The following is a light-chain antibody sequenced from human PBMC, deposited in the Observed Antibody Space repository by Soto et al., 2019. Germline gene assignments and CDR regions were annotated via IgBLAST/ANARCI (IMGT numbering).Light chain of an antibody. J-gene: IGLJ1*01. CDR2: EVS. CDR1: SSDVGGYNY. Sequence: QSALTQPPSASGSPGQSVTISCTGTSSDVGGYNYVSWYQQHPGKAPKLMIYEVSKRPSGVPDRFSGSKSGNTASLTVSWLQTEDEADYYCSSYAGSNNYVFGIGTKRTVL. CDR3: SSYAGSNNYV. V-gene: IGLV2-8*01.